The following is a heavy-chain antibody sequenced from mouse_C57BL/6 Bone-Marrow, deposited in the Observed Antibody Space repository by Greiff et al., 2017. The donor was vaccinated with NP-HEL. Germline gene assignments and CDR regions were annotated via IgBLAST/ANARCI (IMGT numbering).Heavy chain of an antibody. J-gene: IGHJ3*01. CDR3: ARGYYDSSVAY. V-gene: IGHV1-61*01. Sequence: QVQLQQPGAELVRPGSSVKLSCKASGYTFTSYWMDWVKQRPGQGLEWIGNIYPSDSETHYNQKFKDKATLTVDKSSSTAYMQLSSLTSEDSAVYYCARGYYDSSVAYWGQGTLVTVSA. CDR1: GYTFTSYW. D-gene: IGHD1-1*01. CDR2: IYPSDSET.